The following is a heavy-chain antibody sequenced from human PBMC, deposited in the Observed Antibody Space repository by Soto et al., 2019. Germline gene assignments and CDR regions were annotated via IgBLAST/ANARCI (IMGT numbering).Heavy chain of an antibody. Sequence: GGSLKLSCAASGFTFDDYAMHWVRQVPGKGLEWVSGINWNSGSIGYGDSVKGRFAISRDNAKNSLHLQMNSLSAEDTAFYYCVKDESVNWYSGHFRHWGQGTLVTVSS. CDR1: GFTFDDYA. V-gene: IGHV3-9*01. D-gene: IGHD1-26*01. CDR3: VKDESVNWYSGHFRH. J-gene: IGHJ1*01. CDR2: INWNSGSI.